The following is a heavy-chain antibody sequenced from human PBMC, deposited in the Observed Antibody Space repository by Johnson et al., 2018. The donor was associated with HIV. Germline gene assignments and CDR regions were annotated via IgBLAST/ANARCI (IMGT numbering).Heavy chain of an antibody. V-gene: IGHV3-66*01. D-gene: IGHD3-22*01. Sequence: MQLVESGGGLVQPGGSLRLSCAASGFTVSSNYMSWVRQAPGKGLEWVFIVYSGGNTYYTDSVTGRFTISSDNSKNSLYRQMNSRRAEDTALYYCARDLGSGYNDALDIWGQGTMVTISS. J-gene: IGHJ3*02. CDR3: ARDLGSGYNDALDI. CDR1: GFTVSSNY. CDR2: VYSGGNT.